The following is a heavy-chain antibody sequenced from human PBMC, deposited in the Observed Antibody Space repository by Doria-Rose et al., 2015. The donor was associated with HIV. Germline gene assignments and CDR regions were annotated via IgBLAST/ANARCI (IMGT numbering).Heavy chain of an antibody. V-gene: IGHV2-26*01. J-gene: IGHJ4*02. Sequence: QESGPVLVKPTETLTLTCTVSGVSLSSPGMGVSWIRQPPGRALEWLANTFSDDERSYKTSLKSRLTISRGTSKSQVVLTMIDMDPVDTATYYCARIKSSRWYHKYYFDFWGQGTLVIVSA. CDR1: GVSLSSPGMG. CDR2: TFSDDER. D-gene: IGHD6-13*01. CDR3: ARIKSSRWYHKYYFDF.